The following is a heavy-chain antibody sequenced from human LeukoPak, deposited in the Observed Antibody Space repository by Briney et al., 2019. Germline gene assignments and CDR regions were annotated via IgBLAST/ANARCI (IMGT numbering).Heavy chain of an antibody. Sequence: PGGSLRLSCAASGFPFSTYAMGWVRQPPGQGLEWVSAISDSGGSTFYADSVKGRFTISRDNSKHTLSLQMHSLRAEDPAVYYCAKEGYSGRPHDAFDIWGQGTMVTVSS. CDR3: AKEGYSGRPHDAFDI. CDR1: GFPFSTYA. CDR2: ISDSGGST. D-gene: IGHD5-12*01. J-gene: IGHJ3*02. V-gene: IGHV3-23*01.